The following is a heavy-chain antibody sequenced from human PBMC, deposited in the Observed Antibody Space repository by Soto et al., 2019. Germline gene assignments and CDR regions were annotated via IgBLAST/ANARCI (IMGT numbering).Heavy chain of an antibody. J-gene: IGHJ4*02. D-gene: IGHD5-12*01. CDR3: ARHLSETGYDLNY. Sequence: SETLSLTCTVSGGYITSDSYYWAWIRQPPGKGLEWIGSIYFSGSTYYNSALKSRLAISIDMSKNQFSLNLSSVTDADTAVYYCARHLSETGYDLNYWGQGTPVTVSS. CDR2: IYFSGST. V-gene: IGHV4-39*01. CDR1: GGYITSDSYY.